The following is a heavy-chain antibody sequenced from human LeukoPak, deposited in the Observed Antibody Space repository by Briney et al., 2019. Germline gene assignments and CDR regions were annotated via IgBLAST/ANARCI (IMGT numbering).Heavy chain of an antibody. V-gene: IGHV1-46*01. J-gene: IGHJ5*02. CDR3: ARDNSVGDVAWWFDP. CDR1: GYSFTSHY. CDR2: INPSGSTT. D-gene: IGHD1-26*01. Sequence: ASVKVSCKASGYSFTSHYMHWVRQAPGQGLEWLGLINPSGSTTLYAQKFQGRITMTRDMSTTTDYMELSSLRSDDTAVYYCARDNSVGDVAWWFDPWGQGTLATVSS.